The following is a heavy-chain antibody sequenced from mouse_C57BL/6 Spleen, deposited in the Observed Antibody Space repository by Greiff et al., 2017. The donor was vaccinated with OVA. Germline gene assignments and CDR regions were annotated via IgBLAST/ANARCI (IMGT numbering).Heavy chain of an antibody. CDR3: ARKLLTGAMDY. D-gene: IGHD1-1*01. CDR1: GFTFSDYG. V-gene: IGHV5-17*01. Sequence: EVQLVESGGGLVKPGGSLKLSCAASGFTFSDYGMHWVRQAPEKGLEWVAYISSGSSTIYYADTVKGRFTISRDNAKNTLFLQMTSLRSEDTAMYYCARKLLTGAMDYWGQGTSVTVSS. J-gene: IGHJ4*01. CDR2: ISSGSSTI.